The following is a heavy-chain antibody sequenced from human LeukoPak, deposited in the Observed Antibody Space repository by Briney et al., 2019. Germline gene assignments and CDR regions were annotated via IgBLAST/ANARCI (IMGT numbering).Heavy chain of an antibody. CDR2: ISGSGGST. D-gene: IGHD4-17*01. CDR3: AKSLRDRLYAFDI. V-gene: IGHV3-23*01. CDR1: GLSFSSYA. Sequence: HPGGSLRLSCAASGLSFSSYAMSWVRQAPGKGLEWVSAISGSGGSTYYADSVKGRFTISRDNSKNTLYLQMNSLRAEDTAVYYCAKSLRDRLYAFDIWGQGTMVTVSS. J-gene: IGHJ3*02.